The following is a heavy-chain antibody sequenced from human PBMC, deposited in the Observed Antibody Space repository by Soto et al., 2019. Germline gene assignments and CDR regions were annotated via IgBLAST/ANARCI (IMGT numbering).Heavy chain of an antibody. CDR3: ARSARTWFDP. CDR2: IHYSGYT. Sequence: SETLSLTCTVSGDSISNYYWSWIRQPPGKGLEWVGYIHYSGYTNYNPSLKSRVTISLDTSKNQFSLNLTSVTAADTAVYYCARSARTWFDPWGQGTLDTVFS. J-gene: IGHJ5*02. V-gene: IGHV4-59*08. CDR1: GDSISNYY.